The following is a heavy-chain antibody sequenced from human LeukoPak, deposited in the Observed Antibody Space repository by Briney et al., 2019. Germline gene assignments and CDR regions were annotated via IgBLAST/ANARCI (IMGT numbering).Heavy chain of an antibody. CDR2: IIPIFGTA. Sequence: ASVEVSCKASGGTFSSYAISWVRQAPGQGLEWMGGIIPIFGTANYAQKFQGRVTITADESTSIAYMELSSLRSEDTAVYYCASLHPTDYSSSWSADYWGQGTLVTVSS. V-gene: IGHV1-69*13. CDR1: GGTFSSYA. J-gene: IGHJ4*02. CDR3: ASLHPTDYSSSWSADY. D-gene: IGHD6-13*01.